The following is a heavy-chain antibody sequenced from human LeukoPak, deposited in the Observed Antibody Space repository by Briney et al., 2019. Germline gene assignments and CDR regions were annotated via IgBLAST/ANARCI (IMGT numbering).Heavy chain of an antibody. J-gene: IGHJ4*02. V-gene: IGHV4-34*01. Sequence: SETLSLTCAVYGGSFSGYYWSWIRQPPGKGLEWIGEINHSGSTNYNPSLKSRVTISVDTSKNQFSLKLSSVTAADTAVYYCARSHMVRGVITKPMYDYWGQGTLVTVSS. D-gene: IGHD3-10*01. CDR1: GGSFSGYY. CDR3: ARSHMVRGVITKPMYDY. CDR2: INHSGST.